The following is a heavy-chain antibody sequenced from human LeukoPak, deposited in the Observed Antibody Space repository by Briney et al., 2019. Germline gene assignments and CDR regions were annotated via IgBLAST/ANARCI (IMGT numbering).Heavy chain of an antibody. J-gene: IGHJ4*02. CDR3: ARERWGYGYGYGTYYFDY. D-gene: IGHD5-18*01. CDR2: IYTSGST. V-gene: IGHV4-4*07. Sequence: SETLSLTCTVSGGSISSYYWSWIRQPAGKGLEWIGRIYTSGSTNYNPSLKSRVTMSVDTSKNQFSLKLSSVTAADTAVYYCARERWGYGYGYGTYYFDYWGQGTLVTVSS. CDR1: GGSISSYY.